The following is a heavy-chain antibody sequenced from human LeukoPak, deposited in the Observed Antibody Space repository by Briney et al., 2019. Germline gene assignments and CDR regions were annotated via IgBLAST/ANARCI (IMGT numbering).Heavy chain of an antibody. CDR1: GFTVSSNY. Sequence: GGSLRLSCAAPGFTVSSNYMSWVRQAPGKGLEWVSVIYSGGSTYYADSVKGRFTISRDNSKNTLYLQMNSLRAEDTAVYYCAGGSVWELLSYWGQGTLVTVSS. V-gene: IGHV3-66*01. CDR2: IYSGGST. J-gene: IGHJ4*02. CDR3: AGGSVWELLSY. D-gene: IGHD1-26*01.